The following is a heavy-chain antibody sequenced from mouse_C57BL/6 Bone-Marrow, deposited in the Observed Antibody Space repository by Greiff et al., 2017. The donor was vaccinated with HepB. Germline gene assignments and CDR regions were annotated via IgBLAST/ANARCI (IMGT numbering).Heavy chain of an antibody. Sequence: EVQLKESGPELVKPGASVKISCKASGYSFTGYYMNWVKQSPEKSLEWIGEINPSTGGTTYNQKFKAKATLTVDKSSSTAYMQLKSLTSEDSAVYYCARRELWLRRGFAYWGQGTLVTVSA. CDR2: INPSTGGT. D-gene: IGHD2-2*01. CDR1: GYSFTGYY. J-gene: IGHJ3*01. CDR3: ARRELWLRRGFAY. V-gene: IGHV1-42*01.